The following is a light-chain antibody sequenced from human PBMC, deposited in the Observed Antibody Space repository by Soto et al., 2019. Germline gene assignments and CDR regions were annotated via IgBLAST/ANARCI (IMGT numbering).Light chain of an antibody. Sequence: DIQLTQSPSFLSASVGDRVTITCRASQGIGSDLVWYQQKPVKAPKLLIYGASTLQGGVSLRFSGSGSGTEFTLTISSLQPEDFATYYCQQLNSYPLTFGGGTKVEIK. V-gene: IGKV1-9*01. CDR3: QQLNSYPLT. CDR2: GAS. J-gene: IGKJ4*01. CDR1: QGIGSD.